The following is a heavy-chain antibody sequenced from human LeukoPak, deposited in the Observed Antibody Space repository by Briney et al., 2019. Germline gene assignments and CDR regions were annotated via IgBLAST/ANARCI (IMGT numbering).Heavy chain of an antibody. D-gene: IGHD4-17*01. Sequence: SVKVSCKASGGTFSSYAISWVRQAPGQGLEWMGRIIPILGIANYAQKFQGRVTITADKSTSTAYMELSSLRSEDTAVYYCARVPPAYGDYDSWFDPWGQGTLVTVSS. CDR1: GGTFSSYA. CDR3: ARVPPAYGDYDSWFDP. CDR2: IIPILGIA. J-gene: IGHJ5*02. V-gene: IGHV1-69*04.